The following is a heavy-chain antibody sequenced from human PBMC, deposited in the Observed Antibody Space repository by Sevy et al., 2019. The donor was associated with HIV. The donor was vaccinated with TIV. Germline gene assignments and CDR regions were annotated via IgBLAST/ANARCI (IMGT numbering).Heavy chain of an antibody. CDR2: IYYSGST. D-gene: IGHD2-2*01. CDR3: ARGGYCSSTSCYYYYYYMDV. Sequence: SETLSLTCTVSGGSISSYYWSWIRQPPGKGLEWIGYIYYSGSTHYNPSLKSRVTISVDTSKNQFSLKLSSVTAADTAVYYCARGGYCSSTSCYYYYYYMDVWGKGTTVTVSS. CDR1: GGSISSYY. V-gene: IGHV4-59*01. J-gene: IGHJ6*03.